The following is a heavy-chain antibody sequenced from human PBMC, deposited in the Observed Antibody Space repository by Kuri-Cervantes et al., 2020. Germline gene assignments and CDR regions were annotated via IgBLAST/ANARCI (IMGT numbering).Heavy chain of an antibody. CDR3: LRDMGGDAGWFDP. V-gene: IGHV3-74*01. CDR2: ISNDGGRA. J-gene: IGHJ5*02. D-gene: IGHD3-16*01. Sequence: GESLKISCAASGFTFSSYAMSWVRQAPGKGLVWVSHISNDGGRATYADSVKGRFTISRDNAKNTLYLQMNSLRVEDTAVYYCLRDMGGDAGWFDPWGQGTQVTVSS. CDR1: GFTFSSYA.